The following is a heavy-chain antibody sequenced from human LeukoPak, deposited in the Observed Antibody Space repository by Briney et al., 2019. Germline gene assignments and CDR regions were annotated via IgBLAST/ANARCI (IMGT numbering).Heavy chain of an antibody. CDR1: GYSFTSFD. D-gene: IGHD7-27*01. V-gene: IGHV1-8*01. CDR2: MNPHSGNT. CDR3: ARRNWAYWYFDL. Sequence: GASVKVSCTASGYSFTSFDINWVRQASGQGLEWMGWMNPHSGNTGFAQKFQGRVTLTRNTSISTAYMELSSLRSEDSAIYYWARRNWAYWYFDLWGRGARVSLSS. J-gene: IGHJ2*01.